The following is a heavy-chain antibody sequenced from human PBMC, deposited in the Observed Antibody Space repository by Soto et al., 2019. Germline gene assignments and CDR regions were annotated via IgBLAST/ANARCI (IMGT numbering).Heavy chain of an antibody. Sequence: LSLTCTISGGSISVYYWSWIRQPPGQALEWLGYIYYSGSTYYNPSLKSRVTISVDTSKNQFSLKLSSVTAADTAVYYCARDRSGRLYYYYGMDVWGQGTTVTVSS. CDR1: GGSISVYY. D-gene: IGHD3-22*01. CDR3: ARDRSGRLYYYYGMDV. V-gene: IGHV4-30-4*08. J-gene: IGHJ6*02. CDR2: IYYSGST.